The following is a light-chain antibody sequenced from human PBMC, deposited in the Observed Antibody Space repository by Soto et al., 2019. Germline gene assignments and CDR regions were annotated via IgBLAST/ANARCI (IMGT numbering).Light chain of an antibody. V-gene: IGKV3D-15*01. CDR1: QSVSST. CDR2: GAS. J-gene: IGKJ4*01. Sequence: DIVMTQSPATLSVSPGERATLSCRASQSVSSTLAWYQQKPGQAPRLLMYGASARAAGFPARFSVSGSGTEFTLTISSLQSQDFAVYYCQQYINWPLLFGGGTDVEIK. CDR3: QQYINWPLL.